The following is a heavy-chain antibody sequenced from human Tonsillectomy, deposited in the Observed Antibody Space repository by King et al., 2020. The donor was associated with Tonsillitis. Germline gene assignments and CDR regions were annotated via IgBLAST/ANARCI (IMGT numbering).Heavy chain of an antibody. CDR3: ASGGNYYYTSGYYIAFYY. D-gene: IGHD3-22*01. Sequence: VQLVESGGGLVQPGGSLRLSCAASGFTFSSYDMHWVRQATGKSLEWVSAIGTAGDTYYPGSVKGRFTISRDNAQNSLYLQMNSLRAGDTAVYYCASGGNYYYTSGYYIAFYYWGQGTLVTVSS. V-gene: IGHV3-13*01. J-gene: IGHJ4*02. CDR1: GFTFSSYD. CDR2: IGTAGDT.